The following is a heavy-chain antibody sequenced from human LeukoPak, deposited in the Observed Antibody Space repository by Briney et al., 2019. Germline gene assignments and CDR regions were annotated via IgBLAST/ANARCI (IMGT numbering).Heavy chain of an antibody. CDR3: ARDIELST. CDR1: GFMFRDAA. D-gene: IGHD5-12*01. Sequence: GGSLRLSCAASGFMFRDAAMTWVRQASGKGLEWVSPIASSGLNTYYADSVRGRFTISRDNSKNTLSLLMSSLRVEDTAIYYCARDIELSTWGLGTLVTVSS. V-gene: IGHV3-23*01. J-gene: IGHJ3*01. CDR2: IASSGLNT.